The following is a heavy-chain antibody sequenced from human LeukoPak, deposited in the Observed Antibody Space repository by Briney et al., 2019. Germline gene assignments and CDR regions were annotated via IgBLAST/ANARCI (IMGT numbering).Heavy chain of an antibody. Sequence: PGVSLRLSCSASGFTFSSYAMHWVRQAPGKGLEYVSAISSNGGSTYYADSVKGRFTISRDNYKNTLNLQMSSLRAEDTAVYYCVVSYLYAFDIWGQGTMVTVSS. V-gene: IGHV3-64D*09. J-gene: IGHJ3*02. CDR1: GFTFSSYA. CDR3: VVSYLYAFDI. D-gene: IGHD5-18*01. CDR2: ISSNGGST.